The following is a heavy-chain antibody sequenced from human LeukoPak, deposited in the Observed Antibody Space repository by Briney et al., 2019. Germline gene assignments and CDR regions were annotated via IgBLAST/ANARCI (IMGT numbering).Heavy chain of an antibody. V-gene: IGHV1-2*02. Sequence: ASVKVSCKASGYTFTGYYMHWVRQAPGQGLEWMGWINPNSGGTNYAQKFQGRVTMTRDTSISTAYVELSRLRSDDTAVYYCARETVPAIAAPRGLNYWGQGTLVTVSS. J-gene: IGHJ4*02. CDR2: INPNSGGT. CDR3: ARETVPAIAAPRGLNY. D-gene: IGHD6-13*01. CDR1: GYTFTGYY.